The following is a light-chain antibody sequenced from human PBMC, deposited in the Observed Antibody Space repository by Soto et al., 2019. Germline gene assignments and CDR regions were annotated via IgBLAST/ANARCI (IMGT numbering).Light chain of an antibody. Sequence: DIVMTQTPLSLPVTPGEPASISCRSSQTLLDSDDGNTYLDWYLQKPGQSPQLLIYGISSRASGVPDRFSGSGSGTDFTLTISSLQAEDVAVYYCQQYYIVPYTLGQGTKLEI. CDR2: GIS. CDR1: QTLLDSDDGNTY. V-gene: IGKV2-40*01. J-gene: IGKJ2*01. CDR3: QQYYIVPYT.